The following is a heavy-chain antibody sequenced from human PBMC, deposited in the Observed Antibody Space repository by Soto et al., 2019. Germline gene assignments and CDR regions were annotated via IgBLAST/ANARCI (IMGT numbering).Heavy chain of an antibody. CDR1: GGSVSSGFHY. CDR2: IYYSEST. V-gene: IGHV4-61*01. D-gene: IGHD2-21*02. J-gene: IGHJ4*02. CDR3: ARRPATAFYYFDY. Sequence: QVQLQESGPGLVKPSETLSLTCTVSGGSVSSGFHYWSWIRQPPGKGLEWIGNIYYSESTNYNPSLKSRVTISVDTSKNQFSLKLNSVTAADTAVYYCARRPATAFYYFDYWGQGTLVTVSS.